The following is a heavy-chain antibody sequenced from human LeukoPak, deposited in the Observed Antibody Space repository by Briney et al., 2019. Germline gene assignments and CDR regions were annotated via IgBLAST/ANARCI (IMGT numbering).Heavy chain of an antibody. CDR1: GYSFTSNW. CDR3: ARHGSGYPIHY. V-gene: IGHV5-51*01. D-gene: IGHD5-12*01. CDR2: IYPNDFDT. Sequence: GESLKISFKGSGYSFTSNWIGWVRQMPGKGLEWMGIIYPNDFDTRYSPSFQGQVTISADRSITTAYLQWSSLKASDTAMYYCARHGSGYPIHYWGQGTLVTVSS. J-gene: IGHJ4*02.